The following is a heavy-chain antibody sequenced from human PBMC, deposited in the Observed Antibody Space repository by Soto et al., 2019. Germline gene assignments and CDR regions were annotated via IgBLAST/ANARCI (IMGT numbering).Heavy chain of an antibody. CDR3: ARVAKYSGYAGANYFDY. CDR2: IYHSGST. Sequence: PSETLSLTCAVSGGSISSSNWWSWVRQPPGKGLEWIGEIYHSGSTNYNPSLKSRVTISVDKSKNQFSLKLSSVTAADTAVYYCARVAKYSGYAGANYFDYWGQGTLVTVSS. V-gene: IGHV4-4*02. D-gene: IGHD5-12*01. CDR1: GGSISSSNW. J-gene: IGHJ4*02.